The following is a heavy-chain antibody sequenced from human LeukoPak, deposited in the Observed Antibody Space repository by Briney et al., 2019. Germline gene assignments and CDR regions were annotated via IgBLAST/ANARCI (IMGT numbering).Heavy chain of an antibody. J-gene: IGHJ4*02. D-gene: IGHD1-26*01. CDR2: IIPIFGTA. Sequence: SVKVSCKASGYTFTGYYMHWVRQAPGQGLEWMGGIIPIFGTANYAQKFQGRVTITADESTSTAYMELSSLRSEDTAVYYCASGRVGATLGYYFDYWGQGTLVTVSS. CDR1: GYTFTGYY. V-gene: IGHV1-69*13. CDR3: ASGRVGATLGYYFDY.